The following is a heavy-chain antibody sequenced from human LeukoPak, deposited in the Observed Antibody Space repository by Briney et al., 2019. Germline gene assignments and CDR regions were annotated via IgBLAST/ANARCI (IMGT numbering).Heavy chain of an antibody. J-gene: IGHJ4*02. D-gene: IGHD3-22*01. Sequence: GGSLRLSCAASGFTFSSYGMHWVRQAPGKGLEWVAVISYDGSNKYYADSVKGRFTISRDNSKNTLYLQMNSLRAEDTAVYYCAKDGGAYDSSGYYYSVFDYWGQGTLVTVSS. CDR1: GFTFSSYG. V-gene: IGHV3-30*18. CDR2: ISYDGSNK. CDR3: AKDGGAYDSSGYYYSVFDY.